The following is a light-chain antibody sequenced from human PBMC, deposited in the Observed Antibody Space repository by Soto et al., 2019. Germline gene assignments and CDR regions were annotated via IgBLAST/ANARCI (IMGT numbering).Light chain of an antibody. CDR2: GAS. J-gene: IGKJ2*01. V-gene: IGKV1-39*01. CDR3: QQTYSTPYT. Sequence: DIRMTQSPSSLSASVGDRITITCRASQTISNFLNWYHQRPGKAPKLLIFGASSLQSGVPSKFTGSGSGTDFTLTISDLQPEDFATYYCQQTYSTPYTFGQGTNLEIK. CDR1: QTISNF.